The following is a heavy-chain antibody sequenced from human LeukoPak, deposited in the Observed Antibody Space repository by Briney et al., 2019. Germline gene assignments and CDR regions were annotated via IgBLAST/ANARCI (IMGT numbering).Heavy chain of an antibody. CDR3: ARDLGGYSYGYVYYYYYGMDV. D-gene: IGHD5-18*01. V-gene: IGHV1-46*01. CDR2: INPSGGST. Sequence: ASVKVSCKASGYTFTSYYMHWVRQAPGQGLEWMGIINPSGGSTSYAQKFQGRVTMTRDTSTSTVYMELSSLRSEDTAVYYCARDLGGYSYGYVYYYYYGMDVWGQGITVTVSS. CDR1: GYTFTSYY. J-gene: IGHJ6*02.